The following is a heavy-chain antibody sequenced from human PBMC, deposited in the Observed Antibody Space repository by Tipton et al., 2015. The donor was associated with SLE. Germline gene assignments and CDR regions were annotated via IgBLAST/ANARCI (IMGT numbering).Heavy chain of an antibody. CDR2: ISYDGSNK. CDR3: GRDGGANPDYYYYMDV. Sequence: SLRLSCAASGFTFSSYAMHWVRQAPGKGLEWVAVISYDGSNKYYADSVKGRFAISRDNSKNTRYLQMNSLRAEDTAVYYCGRDGGANPDYYYYMDVWGKGTTVTVSS. CDR1: GFTFSSYA. J-gene: IGHJ6*03. D-gene: IGHD3-16*01. V-gene: IGHV3-30*09.